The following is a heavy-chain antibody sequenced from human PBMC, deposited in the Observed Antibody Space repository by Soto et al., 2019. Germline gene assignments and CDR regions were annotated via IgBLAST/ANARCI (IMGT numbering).Heavy chain of an antibody. CDR3: ARPTGGHDAGGNDMDV. D-gene: IGHD2-8*02. CDR1: GGSLSSYP. V-gene: IGHV1-69*02. CDR2: IIPIVGLT. J-gene: IGHJ6*03. Sequence: QVQLLQSGSEVKKPGSSVKVSCRASGGSLSSYPVTWVRKAPGQGLEWMGRIIPIVGLTNYAQKFQGRVTITADKSTSTAYMESSSLRSDDTAVYYCARPTGGHDAGGNDMDVWGKGTTVIVSS.